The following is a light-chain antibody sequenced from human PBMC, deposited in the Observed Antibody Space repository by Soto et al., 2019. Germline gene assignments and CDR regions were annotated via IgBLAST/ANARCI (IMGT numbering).Light chain of an antibody. Sequence: QSMLTQPASVSGSPGQSITISCTGSSSDVGDYNYVSWYQQHPGKAPKVMIYEVSNRPSGVSNRFSASKSGNTASLTISGLQAEDEADYYCASYTAINTWVFGGGTKLTVL. V-gene: IGLV2-14*01. CDR2: EVS. CDR1: SSDVGDYNY. CDR3: ASYTAINTWV. J-gene: IGLJ3*02.